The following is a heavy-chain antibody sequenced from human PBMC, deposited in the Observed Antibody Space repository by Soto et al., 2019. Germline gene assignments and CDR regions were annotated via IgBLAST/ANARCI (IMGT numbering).Heavy chain of an antibody. CDR2: IYSGGST. V-gene: IGHV3-53*01. CDR3: ARGLRGYSYGFDY. D-gene: IGHD5-18*01. CDR1: GFTVSSNY. J-gene: IGHJ4*02. Sequence: GGSLRLSCAASGFTVSSNYMSWVRQAPGKGLEWVSVIYSGGSTYYADSVKGRFTISRDNSKNTLYLQMNSLRAEDTAVYYCARGLRGYSYGFDYWGQGTLVT.